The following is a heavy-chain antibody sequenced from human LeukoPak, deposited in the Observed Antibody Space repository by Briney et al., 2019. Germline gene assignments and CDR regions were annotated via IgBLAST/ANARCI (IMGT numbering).Heavy chain of an antibody. CDR3: ARLRSLDK. J-gene: IGHJ4*02. CDR1: GFLFSKYW. Sequence: GGSLRLSCAAAGFLFSKYWMTWVRQAPGKGLEWVANIKADDREIYYVESVKGRFTISRDNAKNSLYLEMSSLRVEDTAVYFCARLRSLDKWGQGTLVTVS. V-gene: IGHV3-7*01. D-gene: IGHD5-24*01. CDR2: IKADDREI.